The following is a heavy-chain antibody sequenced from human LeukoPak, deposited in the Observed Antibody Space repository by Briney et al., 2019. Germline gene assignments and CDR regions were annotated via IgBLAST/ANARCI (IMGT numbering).Heavy chain of an antibody. D-gene: IGHD5-24*01. V-gene: IGHV3-74*01. CDR3: ARGTEMANLDY. Sequence: QPGGSLRLSCAASGFTFSSYWMHWVRQAPGKGLVWVSRINGDGSGAIYADSVKGRFTISRDNAKKSLYLQMNSLRAEDTAVYYCARGTEMANLDYWGQGTLVTVSS. CDR2: INGDGSGA. J-gene: IGHJ4*02. CDR1: GFTFSSYW.